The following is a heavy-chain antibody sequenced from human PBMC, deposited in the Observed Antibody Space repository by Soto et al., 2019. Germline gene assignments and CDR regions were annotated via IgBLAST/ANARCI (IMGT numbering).Heavy chain of an antibody. CDR2: ISYDGSNK. CDR3: AKDHKNDYDSSGPFYYYYYYGMDV. V-gene: IGHV3-30*18. D-gene: IGHD3-22*01. J-gene: IGHJ6*02. CDR1: GFTFSSYG. Sequence: PGGSLRLSCAASGFTFSSYGMHWVRQAPGKGLEWVAVISYDGSNKYYADSVKGRFTISRDNSKNTLYLQMNSLRAEDTAVYYCAKDHKNDYDSSGPFYYYYYYGMDVWGQGTTVTVSS.